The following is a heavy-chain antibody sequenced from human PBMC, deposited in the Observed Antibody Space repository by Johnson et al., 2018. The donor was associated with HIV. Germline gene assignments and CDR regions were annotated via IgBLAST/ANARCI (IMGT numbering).Heavy chain of an antibody. D-gene: IGHD1-1*01. CDR2: IKTKTAGGTT. CDR3: AKPSTESAFDI. J-gene: IGHJ3*02. CDR1: GFPFSNAW. V-gene: IGHV3-15*01. Sequence: VQLVESGGGLVKPGGSLRLSCRASGFPFSNAWMNWVRQAPGKGLEWVGHIKTKTAGGTTDYAGSVKGRFTISRDDSRNTLYLQMTSLKTEDTAVYYCAKPSTESAFDIWGEGAMVTVYS.